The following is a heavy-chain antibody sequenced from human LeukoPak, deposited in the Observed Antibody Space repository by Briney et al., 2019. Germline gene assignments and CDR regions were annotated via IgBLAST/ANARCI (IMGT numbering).Heavy chain of an antibody. V-gene: IGHV3-33*06. D-gene: IGHD2-15*01. CDR2: IWYDGSNK. Sequence: GGSLRLSCAASGFTFSSYGMHWVRQAPGKGLEWVAVIWYDGSNKYYADSVKGRFTISRDNSKNTLYLQMNSLRAEDTAVYYCAKDPLKYCSGGSCYLGDAFDIWGQGTMVTVSS. CDR1: GFTFSSYG. CDR3: AKDPLKYCSGGSCYLGDAFDI. J-gene: IGHJ3*02.